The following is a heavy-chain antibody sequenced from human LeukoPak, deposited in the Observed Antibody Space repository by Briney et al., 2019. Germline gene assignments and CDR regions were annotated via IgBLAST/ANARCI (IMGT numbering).Heavy chain of an antibody. Sequence: GGSLRLSCAASGFTFSSYAMSWVRQAPGKGLEWVSAISGSGGSTYYADSVKGRFTISRDNSKNTLYLQMNSLRAEDTAVYYCASIYGSGSYYNVRGPHYLDYWGQGTLVTVSS. CDR1: GFTFSSYA. CDR2: ISGSGGST. D-gene: IGHD3-10*01. J-gene: IGHJ4*02. CDR3: ASIYGSGSYYNVRGPHYLDY. V-gene: IGHV3-23*01.